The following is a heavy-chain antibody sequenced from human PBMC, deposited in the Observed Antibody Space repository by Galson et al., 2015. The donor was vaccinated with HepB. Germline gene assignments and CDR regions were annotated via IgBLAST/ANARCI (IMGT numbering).Heavy chain of an antibody. J-gene: IGHJ2*01. CDR1: GYTFTSYY. CDR3: AKGRPENGIGWYFDL. CDR2: MNPNSGTT. D-gene: IGHD1-1*01. V-gene: IGHV1-8*01. Sequence: SVKVSCKASGYTFTSYYINWVRQATGQGLEWMGWMNPNSGTTGYAQTLQGRVTMTRNTSITTAYMELSNLRSEDTAVYYCAKGRPENGIGWYFDLWGRGPLVIVSS.